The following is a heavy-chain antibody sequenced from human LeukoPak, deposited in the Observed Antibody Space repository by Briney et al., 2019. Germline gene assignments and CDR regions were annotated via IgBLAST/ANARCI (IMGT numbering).Heavy chain of an antibody. Sequence: GASVKVSCKASGYTFTSYGISWVRQAPGQGLEWMGWISAYNGNTNYAQKLQGRVTVTTDTSTSTAYMELRSLRSDDTAVYYCARDTYYDILTGYSDAFDIWGQGTMVTVSS. D-gene: IGHD3-9*01. CDR2: ISAYNGNT. CDR3: ARDTYYDILTGYSDAFDI. CDR1: GYTFTSYG. V-gene: IGHV1-18*01. J-gene: IGHJ3*02.